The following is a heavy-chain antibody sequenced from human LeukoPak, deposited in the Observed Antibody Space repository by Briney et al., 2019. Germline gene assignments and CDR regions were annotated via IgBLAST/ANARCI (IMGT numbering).Heavy chain of an antibody. CDR3: ASSRNRSGYPPSY. Sequence: SETLSLTCAVYGGSFSGYYWSWIRQPPGKGLEWIGEINHSGSTNYNPSLKSRVTISVDTSKNQFSLKLSSVTAADTAVYYCASSRNRSGYPPSYWGQGTLVTVSS. CDR1: GGSFSGYY. V-gene: IGHV4-34*01. CDR2: INHSGST. J-gene: IGHJ4*02. D-gene: IGHD3-3*01.